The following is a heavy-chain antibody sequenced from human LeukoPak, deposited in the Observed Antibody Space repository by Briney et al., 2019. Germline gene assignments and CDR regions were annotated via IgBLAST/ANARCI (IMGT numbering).Heavy chain of an antibody. V-gene: IGHV4-34*01. J-gene: IGHJ5*02. CDR3: ARGPDIVVVVAASNWFDP. D-gene: IGHD2-15*01. CDR1: GGSFSGYY. Sequence: SETLSLTCAVYGGSFSGYYWSWIRQPPGKGLEWIGEINHSGSTNYNPSLTSRVTISVDTSKNQFSLKLSSVTAADTAVYYCARGPDIVVVVAASNWFDPWGQGTLVTVSS. CDR2: INHSGST.